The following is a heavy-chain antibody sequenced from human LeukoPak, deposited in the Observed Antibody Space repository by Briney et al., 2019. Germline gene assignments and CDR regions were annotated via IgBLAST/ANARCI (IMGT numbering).Heavy chain of an antibody. V-gene: IGHV3-23*01. CDR3: ARDNEAFDI. CDR1: GFTFSSYA. J-gene: IGHJ3*02. CDR2: ISGSGGST. Sequence: PGGSLRLSCAASGFTFSSYAMSWVRQPPGKGLEGVSTISGSGGSTYYADSVKGRFTISRDNSKNTLYLQMNSLRAEDTAVYYCARDNEAFDIWGQGTMVTVSS.